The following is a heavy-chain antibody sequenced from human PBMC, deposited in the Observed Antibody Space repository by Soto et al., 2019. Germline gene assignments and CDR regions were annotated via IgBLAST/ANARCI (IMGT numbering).Heavy chain of an antibody. CDR3: AKYRRTEAEGFSLDY. V-gene: IGHV4-59*01. D-gene: IGHD6-13*01. Sequence: PSETLSLTCTVSGDSINNYYWSWIRQPPGKRLEWIGYIYYTGSTTYNPSLESRVTTSVDTSKNQFSLKLSSVNAADTAVYYCAKYRRTEAEGFSLDYWGRGTLVTVSS. J-gene: IGHJ4*02. CDR1: GDSINNYY. CDR2: IYYTGST.